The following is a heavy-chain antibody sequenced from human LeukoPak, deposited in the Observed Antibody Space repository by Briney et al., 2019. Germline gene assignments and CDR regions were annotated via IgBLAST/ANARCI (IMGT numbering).Heavy chain of an antibody. V-gene: IGHV1-69*04. D-gene: IGHD3-22*01. CDR3: ARAGGPYYFDISGYYENFDY. J-gene: IGHJ4*02. Sequence: ASVKVSCKASGGTFSSYAISWVRQAPRQELEWMGRVIPIYGIAHYAQKFQGRVTITADKSTGTAYRELSSLRTEDTGVYYCARAGGPYYFDISGYYENFDYWGQGTLVTVSS. CDR2: VIPIYGIA. CDR1: GGTFSSYA.